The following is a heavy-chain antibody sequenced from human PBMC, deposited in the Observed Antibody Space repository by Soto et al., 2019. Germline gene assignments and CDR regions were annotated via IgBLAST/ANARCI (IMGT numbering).Heavy chain of an antibody. CDR1: GFTLRSYW. Sequence: EEQLVASGGGLVQPGGSLRLSCAASGFTLRSYWMSWVRQAPGKGLEWLATIKTDTSEKKYVDSVKGRFTVFRDNAKNSLYLQMDSLRAEYTAVYYFARDSGYGSGNSVNHYLDCWGRGTLVTVSS. J-gene: IGHJ4*01. V-gene: IGHV3-7*01. CDR3: ARDSGYGSGNSVNHYLDC. D-gene: IGHD3-10*01. CDR2: IKTDTSEK.